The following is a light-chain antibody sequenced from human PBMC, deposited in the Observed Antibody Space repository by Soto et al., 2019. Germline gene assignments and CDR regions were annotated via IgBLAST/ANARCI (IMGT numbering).Light chain of an antibody. CDR1: SSDGGAYNY. CDR2: EVS. V-gene: IGLV2-14*01. J-gene: IGLJ1*01. CDR3: SSYTTSRAYL. Sequence: QSVQTQPASVSGSPGQSITISCTGNSSDGGAYNYVSWYQQQSGKAPKLMIHEVSNRPSGGSNRFYGSKSGNTASLTISGRQAEDEPDYYCSSYTTSRAYLFGIGPRVTV.